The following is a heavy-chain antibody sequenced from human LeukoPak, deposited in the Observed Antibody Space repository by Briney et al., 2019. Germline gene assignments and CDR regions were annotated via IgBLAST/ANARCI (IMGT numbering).Heavy chain of an antibody. D-gene: IGHD4-17*01. J-gene: IGHJ4*02. V-gene: IGHV4-4*07. CDR1: GGSISIYY. CDR2: IYTSGST. CDR3: ARGPTTVTRAFDY. Sequence: SETLSPTCTVSGGSISIYYWSWIRQPAGKGLEWIGRIYTSGSTNYNPSLKSRVTMSVDTSKNQFSLKLSSVTAADTAVYYCARGPTTVTRAFDYWGQGTLVTVSS.